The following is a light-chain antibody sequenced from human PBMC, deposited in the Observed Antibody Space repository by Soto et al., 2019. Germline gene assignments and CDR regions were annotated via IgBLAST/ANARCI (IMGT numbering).Light chain of an antibody. CDR1: QTVSTNY. Sequence: DIVLTQSPGTLSLSPGERATLSCRASQTVSTNYVAWYQQKPGQAPRLLIYGASSRATGIPDRFSGSGSGTDFTLTISKLEPEDVAVYYCQQYEGAPMTFGLGTKVEIK. CDR3: QQYEGAPMT. CDR2: GAS. J-gene: IGKJ1*01. V-gene: IGKV3-20*01.